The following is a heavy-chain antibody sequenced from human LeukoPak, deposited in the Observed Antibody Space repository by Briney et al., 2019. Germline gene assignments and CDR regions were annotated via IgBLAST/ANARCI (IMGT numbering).Heavy chain of an antibody. Sequence: GGSLRLSCAASGFTFSSYAMSWVRQAPGKGLEWVSAISGRGGNTYYADSVKGRFTISRDNSKNTLYLQMNSLRAEDTAVYYCAKAHYGSGSYYKNSDFDYWGQGTLVTVSS. CDR1: GFTFSSYA. J-gene: IGHJ4*02. CDR2: ISGRGGNT. CDR3: AKAHYGSGSYYKNSDFDY. V-gene: IGHV3-23*01. D-gene: IGHD3-10*01.